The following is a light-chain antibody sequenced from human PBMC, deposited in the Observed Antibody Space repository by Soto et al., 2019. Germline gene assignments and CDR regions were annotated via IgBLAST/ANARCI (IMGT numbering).Light chain of an antibody. CDR2: DAS. J-gene: IGKJ1*01. CDR1: QSISSW. V-gene: IGKV1-5*01. CDR3: QQYNSTSKT. Sequence: DIQMTQSPSSLSASVGDRVTITCRASQSISSWLAWYQQKPGKAPKLLIYDASSLESGVPSRFSGSGSGTEFTLTISSLQPDDFATYYCQQYNSTSKTLGPGTKVDIK.